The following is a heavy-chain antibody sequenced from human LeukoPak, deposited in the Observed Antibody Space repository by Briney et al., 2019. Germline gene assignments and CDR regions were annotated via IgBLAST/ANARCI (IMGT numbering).Heavy chain of an antibody. D-gene: IGHD3-22*01. CDR3: ARVYFRYYDSSGYYYFDY. V-gene: IGHV4-39*01. CDR1: GGSISSSSYY. CDR2: IYYSGST. J-gene: IGHJ4*02. Sequence: PSETLSLTCTVSGGSISSSSYYWGWIRQPPGKGLEWIGSIYYSGSTYYNPSLKSQVTISVDTSKNQFSLKLSSVTAADTAVYYCARVYFRYYDSSGYYYFDYWGQGTLVTVSS.